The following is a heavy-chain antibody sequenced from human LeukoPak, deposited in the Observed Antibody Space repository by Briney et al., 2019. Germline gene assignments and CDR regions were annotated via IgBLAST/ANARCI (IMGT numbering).Heavy chain of an antibody. Sequence: ASVKVSCKASGYTFTNYGFSWVRQAPGQGLEWMGWISAYNGYTDYAQKLQFRVTMTTDTSTSTAYMELRSLRSDDTAVYYCARVNGDIVVVPAAIQFDYWGQGTLVTVSS. CDR2: ISAYNGYT. CDR1: GYTFTNYG. J-gene: IGHJ4*02. D-gene: IGHD2-2*02. V-gene: IGHV1-18*01. CDR3: ARVNGDIVVVPAAIQFDY.